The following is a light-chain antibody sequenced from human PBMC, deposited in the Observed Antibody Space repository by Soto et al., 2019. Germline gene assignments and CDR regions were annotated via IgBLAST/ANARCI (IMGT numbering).Light chain of an antibody. J-gene: IGLJ2*01. CDR1: SSDVGGYNY. Sequence: QYALTQPASVSGSPGQSITISCTGTSSDVGGYNYVSWYQQHPGKAPKLMIYNVSNRPSGVSNRFSGSKSGNTASLTISGLQAEDEGHYYCSSFTSTNTVLFGGGTKLTVL. CDR2: NVS. CDR3: SSFTSTNTVL. V-gene: IGLV2-14*01.